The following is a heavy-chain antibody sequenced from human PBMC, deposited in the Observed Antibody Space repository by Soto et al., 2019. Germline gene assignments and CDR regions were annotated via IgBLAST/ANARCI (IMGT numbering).Heavy chain of an antibody. CDR2: ISGSGGST. J-gene: IGHJ5*02. Sequence: EVQLLESGGGLVQPGGSLRLSCAASGFTFSSYAMSWVRQAPGKGLEWVSAISGSGGSTYYADSVKGRFTISRDNSKNTLYLQLNSLRAEDTAVYYCAKGRRFDGDYGWFDPWGQGTLVTVSS. CDR1: GFTFSSYA. CDR3: AKGRRFDGDYGWFDP. V-gene: IGHV3-23*01. D-gene: IGHD4-17*01.